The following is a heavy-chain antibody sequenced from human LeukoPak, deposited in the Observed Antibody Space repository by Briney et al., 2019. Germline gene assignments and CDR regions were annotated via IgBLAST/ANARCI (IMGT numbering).Heavy chain of an antibody. J-gene: IGHJ4*02. D-gene: IGHD6-13*01. V-gene: IGHV3-30*18. CDR2: ILYDGSNT. Sequence: GGSLRLSCAASGFTFSSYGMHWVRQAPGKGLEWVAVILYDGSNTYYAHSVKGRFTISRDNTTNTLYLQMNSLRAEDTAVYYCAKDKSPAAGVLYYFYYWGQGTLVTVSS. CDR3: AKDKSPAAGVLYYFYY. CDR1: GFTFSSYG.